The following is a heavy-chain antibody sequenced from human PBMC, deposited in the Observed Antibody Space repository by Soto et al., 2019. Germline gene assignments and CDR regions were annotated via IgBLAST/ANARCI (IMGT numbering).Heavy chain of an antibody. J-gene: IGHJ6*02. CDR2: ISASGAST. CDR1: GFTFSSSA. CDR3: AKVFQYYYYGMDV. V-gene: IGHV3-23*01. Sequence: GGSLRLACAASGFTFSSSAMSWVRQAPGKGLEWVSAISASGASTYYADSVKGRFTISRDNSKNTLYLQMNTLRAEDTALYYCAKVFQYYYYGMDVWGQGTTVTVSS.